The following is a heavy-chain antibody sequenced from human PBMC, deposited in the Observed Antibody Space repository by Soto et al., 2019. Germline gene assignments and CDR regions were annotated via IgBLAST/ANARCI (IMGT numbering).Heavy chain of an antibody. CDR2: ISDGGDLT. CDR3: ARRVIGSSRAFDI. J-gene: IGHJ3*02. V-gene: IGHV3-23*01. CDR1: GFAFSSHP. D-gene: IGHD3-10*01. Sequence: PGGSLILSCAASGFAFSSHPMSWVRQAPEKGLEWVAGISDGGDLTYNADSVRGRFTISRDNSRNTLYLQMNSLRAEDTAVYYCARRVIGSSRAFDIWGQGTMVTVSS.